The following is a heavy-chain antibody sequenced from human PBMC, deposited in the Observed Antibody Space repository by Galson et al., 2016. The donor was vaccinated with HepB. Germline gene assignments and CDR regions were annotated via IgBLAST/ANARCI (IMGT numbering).Heavy chain of an antibody. J-gene: IGHJ2*01. CDR1: GGSISSGDYY. V-gene: IGHV4-30-4*01. CDR3: ARTQGGDSDWYFDL. Sequence: TLSLTCTVSGGSISSGDYYWGWLRQPPGKALEWIGYIYYSGTTYYNSSLRSRVSISVDTSKNQFSLKLSSVTAADTAVYYCARTQGGDSDWYFDLWGRGTLVTVSS. CDR2: IYYSGTT. D-gene: IGHD4-17*01.